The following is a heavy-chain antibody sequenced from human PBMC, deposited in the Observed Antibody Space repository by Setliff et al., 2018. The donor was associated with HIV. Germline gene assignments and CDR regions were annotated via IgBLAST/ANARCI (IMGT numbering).Heavy chain of an antibody. J-gene: IGHJ5*02. D-gene: IGHD3-22*01. Sequence: SETLSLTCSVSGGSISSGSYYWTWIRQPAGKGPEWIGHIYTNGYTNYNPSLKSRLTISVDTSKNQFSLELSSVTAADTAVYYCASRVYYYDESRILREEGFVPWGQGTLVTVSS. CDR1: GGSISSGSYY. CDR2: IYTNGYT. CDR3: ASRVYYYDESRILREEGFVP. V-gene: IGHV4-61*09.